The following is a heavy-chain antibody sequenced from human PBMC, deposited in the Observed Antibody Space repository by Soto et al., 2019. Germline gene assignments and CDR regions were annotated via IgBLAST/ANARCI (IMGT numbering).Heavy chain of an antibody. CDR2: FDPEDGET. J-gene: IGHJ4*02. CDR1: GYTLTELS. Sequence: ASVKVSFKVSGYTLTELSMHWVRQAPGKGLEWMGGFDPEDGETIYAQKFQGRVTMTEDTSTDTAYMELSSLRSEDTAVYYCATGSGSYLDFDYWGQGTLVTVSS. CDR3: ATGSGSYLDFDY. D-gene: IGHD1-26*01. V-gene: IGHV1-24*01.